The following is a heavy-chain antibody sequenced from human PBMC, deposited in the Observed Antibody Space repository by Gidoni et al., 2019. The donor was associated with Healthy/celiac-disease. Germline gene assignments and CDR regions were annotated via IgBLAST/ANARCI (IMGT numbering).Heavy chain of an antibody. Sequence: QLHLQVSGPGLVKPSATLSLTCTVSGASISSSSYYWGWFRQPPGKGLEWIGSIYYSERTYYNPSLKSRVTISVDTSKNQFSLKLSSVTAAETAVYYCARVIRGSFGPWGQGTLVTVSS. CDR2: IYYSERT. CDR1: GASISSSSYY. V-gene: IGHV4-39*01. D-gene: IGHD3-10*01. J-gene: IGHJ5*02. CDR3: ARVIRGSFGP.